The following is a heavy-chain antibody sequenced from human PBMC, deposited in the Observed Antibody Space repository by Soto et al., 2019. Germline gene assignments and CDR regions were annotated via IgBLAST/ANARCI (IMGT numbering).Heavy chain of an antibody. V-gene: IGHV4-34*01. Sequence: QVQLQQWGAGLLKPSETLSLTCAVYGGSFSGYYWSWIRQPPGKGLEWIGEINHSGSTNYNPSLKRRVPISVDTSKNQFSLKLSSVTAADTAVYYCARGQGGYSYPNWFDPWGQGTLVTVSS. J-gene: IGHJ5*02. CDR1: GGSFSGYY. D-gene: IGHD5-18*01. CDR2: INHSGST. CDR3: ARGQGGYSYPNWFDP.